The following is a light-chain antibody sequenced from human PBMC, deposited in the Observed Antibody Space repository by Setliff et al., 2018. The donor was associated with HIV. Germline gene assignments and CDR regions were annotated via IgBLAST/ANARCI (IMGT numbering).Light chain of an antibody. CDR2: DVS. CDR1: NSDVGGYNY. V-gene: IGLV2-11*01. Sequence: QSVLTQPRSVSGSPGQSVTISCTGTNSDVGGYNYVSWYQQHPGKAPKLMIYDVSKRPSGVPDRFSGSKSGNTASLTISGLQAEDEADYYCCSYTVSYTVFGTGTKVTVL. CDR3: CSYTVSYTV. J-gene: IGLJ1*01.